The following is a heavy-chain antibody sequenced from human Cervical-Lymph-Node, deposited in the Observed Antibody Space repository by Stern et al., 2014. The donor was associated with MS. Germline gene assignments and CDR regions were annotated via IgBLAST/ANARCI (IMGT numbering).Heavy chain of an antibody. CDR3: ARDEHPHPDSTLRY. D-gene: IGHD3-16*01. J-gene: IGHJ4*02. CDR1: GYTFTTHY. Sequence: QVQLVQSGAEVKKPGASVKVSCKASGYTFTTHYMHWVRLAPGQGLEWMGLINPTSGSTSYAQRFQGRVNMTSDTSTSTLYMELSSLRFEDTAVYYCARDEHPHPDSTLRYWGQGTLVTVSS. CDR2: INPTSGST. V-gene: IGHV1-46*01.